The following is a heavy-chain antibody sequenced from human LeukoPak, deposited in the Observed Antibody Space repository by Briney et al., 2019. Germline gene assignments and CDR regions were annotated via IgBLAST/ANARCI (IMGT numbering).Heavy chain of an antibody. D-gene: IGHD3-9*01. J-gene: IGHJ3*02. V-gene: IGHV4-59*12. CDR1: GGSISSYY. CDR2: IYYSGGT. CDR3: AREGLRYFDWLLEAGDAFDI. Sequence: SETLSLTCTVSGGSISSYYWSWIRQPPGKGLEWIGYIYYSGGTNYNPSLKSRVTISVDTSKNQFSLKLSSVTAADTAVYYCAREGLRYFDWLLEAGDAFDIWGQGTMVTVSS.